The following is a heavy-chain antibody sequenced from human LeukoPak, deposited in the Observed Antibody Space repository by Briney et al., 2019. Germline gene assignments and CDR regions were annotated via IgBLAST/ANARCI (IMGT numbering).Heavy chain of an antibody. J-gene: IGHJ6*03. CDR1: GYSISSGYY. CDR2: IYHSGST. Sequence: SETLSLTCTVSGYSISSGYYWGWIRQPPGKGLEWIGSIYHSGSTYYNPSLKSRVTISVDTSKNQFSLKLSSVTAADTAVYYCARGFSYYYYYMDVWGKGTTVTVSS. CDR3: ARGFSYYYYYMDV. V-gene: IGHV4-38-2*02. D-gene: IGHD3-10*01.